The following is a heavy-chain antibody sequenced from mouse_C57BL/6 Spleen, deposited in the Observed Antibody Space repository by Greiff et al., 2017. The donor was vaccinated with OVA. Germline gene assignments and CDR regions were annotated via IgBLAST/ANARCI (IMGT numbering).Heavy chain of an antibody. J-gene: IGHJ2*01. Sequence: VQLQQSGAELVMPGASVKLSCKASGYTFTSYWMHWVKQRPGQGLEWIGEIDPSDSYTNYNQKFKGKSTLTVDKSSSTAYMQLSSLTSEDSAVYYCARKRDDGGFDYWGQGTTLTVSS. V-gene: IGHV1-69*01. D-gene: IGHD2-14*01. CDR1: GYTFTSYW. CDR3: ARKRDDGGFDY. CDR2: IDPSDSYT.